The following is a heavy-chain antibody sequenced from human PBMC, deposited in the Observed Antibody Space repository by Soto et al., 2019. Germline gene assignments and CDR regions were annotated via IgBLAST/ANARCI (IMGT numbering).Heavy chain of an antibody. CDR3: AREGEKAPMYAFDI. V-gene: IGHV4-30-4*08. CDR2: IYHSGTT. Sequence: SETLSLTCTVSGGSISSGGYYWSWIRQHPGKGLEWIGYIYHSGTTYYNPSLKSRVTISVDTSKNQFSLKLSSVTAADTAVYYCAREGEKAPMYAFDIWGQGTMLTVSS. J-gene: IGHJ3*02. D-gene: IGHD3-10*01. CDR1: GGSISSGGYY.